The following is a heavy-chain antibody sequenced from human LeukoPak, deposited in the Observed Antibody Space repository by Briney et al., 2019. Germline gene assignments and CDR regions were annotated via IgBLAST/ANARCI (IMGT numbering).Heavy chain of an antibody. Sequence: PGGSLRLSCAASGFTFSSYGMHWVRQAPGKGLEWVAVIWYDGSNKYYADSVKGRFTISRDNYKNTLYLQMNSLRAEDTAVYYCARDIGGNSEYYFDYWGQGTLVTVSS. CDR1: GFTFSSYG. J-gene: IGHJ4*02. D-gene: IGHD2-21*02. CDR2: IWYDGSNK. V-gene: IGHV3-33*01. CDR3: ARDIGGNSEYYFDY.